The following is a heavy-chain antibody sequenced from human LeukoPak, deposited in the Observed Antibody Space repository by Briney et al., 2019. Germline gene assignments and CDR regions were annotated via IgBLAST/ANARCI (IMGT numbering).Heavy chain of an antibody. V-gene: IGHV3-74*01. Sequence: GGSLRLSCAASGFTFSSYVMHWVRQAPGKGLVWVSRINHDATRKSYADSVKGRFTISRDNAKNTLHLQMNGLRAEDTAVYYCARDATQIQVWFDGYSDHWGQGTLVTVSS. CDR3: ARDATQIQVWFDGYSDH. CDR1: GFTFSSYV. D-gene: IGHD2-21*01. CDR2: INHDATRK. J-gene: IGHJ4*02.